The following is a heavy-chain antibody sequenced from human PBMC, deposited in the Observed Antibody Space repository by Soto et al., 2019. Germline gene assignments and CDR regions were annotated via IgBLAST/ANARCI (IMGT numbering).Heavy chain of an antibody. V-gene: IGHV4-59*01. Sequence: QVLLQESGPGLVKPSETLSLTCTVSGGSISSYYWIWIRQPPGKGLEWIGHIYHSGSPNYNPSLKSRVTISVDTSKNQCSLKLSSVTAADTAVYYCARDGYSSGWYDYWGQGTLVTVSS. J-gene: IGHJ4*02. CDR3: ARDGYSSGWYDY. CDR2: IYHSGSP. D-gene: IGHD6-19*01. CDR1: GGSISSYY.